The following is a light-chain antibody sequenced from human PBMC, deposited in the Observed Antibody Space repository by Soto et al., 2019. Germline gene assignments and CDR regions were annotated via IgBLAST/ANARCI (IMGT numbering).Light chain of an antibody. CDR2: DVR. Sequence: QSVLTQPRSVSGSPGQSVTISCTGTSSDVGGYNYVSWYQQLPGKAPKLMIYDVRKRPSGVPDRFSGSKSGNTASLTISGLQAEDEADYYCCSYTGNYAYVFGSGTKVTGL. V-gene: IGLV2-11*01. CDR1: SSDVGGYNY. CDR3: CSYTGNYAYV. J-gene: IGLJ1*01.